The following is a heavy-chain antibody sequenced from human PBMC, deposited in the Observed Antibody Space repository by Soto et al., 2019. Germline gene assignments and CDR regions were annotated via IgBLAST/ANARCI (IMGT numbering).Heavy chain of an antibody. CDR1: GGSISSYY. D-gene: IGHD6-13*01. CDR2: IYYSGST. Sequence: SETLSLTCTVSGGSISSYYWSWIRQPPGTGLEEIGYIYYSGSTNYNPSLKSRVTISVDTSKNQFSLKLRSVTAADTAVYYCARGPYSSSWYVREGDWFDPWGQGTLVTVSS. CDR3: ARGPYSSSWYVREGDWFDP. J-gene: IGHJ5*02. V-gene: IGHV4-59*01.